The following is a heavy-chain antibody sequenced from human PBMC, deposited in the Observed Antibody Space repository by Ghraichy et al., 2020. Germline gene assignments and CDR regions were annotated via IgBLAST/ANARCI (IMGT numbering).Heavy chain of an antibody. CDR2: INGGGGST. J-gene: IGHJ6*02. D-gene: IGHD5-18*01. Sequence: GGSLRLSCAASGFTFNNYAVNWVRQAPGKGLEWVSTINGGGGSTFYADSVKDRFTISRDHSKNTLYLEMTTLRAEDTAKYYCVTGITAMFYYYGLDVWGQGTTVTVSS. CDR1: GFTFNNYA. V-gene: IGHV3-23*01. CDR3: VTGITAMFYYYGLDV.